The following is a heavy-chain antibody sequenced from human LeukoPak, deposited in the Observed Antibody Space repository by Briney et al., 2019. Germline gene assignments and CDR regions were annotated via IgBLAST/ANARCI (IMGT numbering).Heavy chain of an antibody. CDR3: ASRITMIVVDFGVDY. J-gene: IGHJ4*02. Sequence: GGSLRLSCAASGFTFSSYAMSWVRQAPGKGLEWVSAISGSGGSTYYADSVKGRFTISRDNSKNTLYPQMNSLRAEDTAVYYCASRITMIVVDFGVDYWGQGTLVTVPS. D-gene: IGHD3-22*01. CDR1: GFTFSSYA. CDR2: ISGSGGST. V-gene: IGHV3-23*01.